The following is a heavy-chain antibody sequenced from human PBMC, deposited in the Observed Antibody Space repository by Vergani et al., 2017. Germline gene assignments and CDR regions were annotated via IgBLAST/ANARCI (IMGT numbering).Heavy chain of an antibody. D-gene: IGHD5-18*01. Sequence: QLQLQESCPGLVKPSETLSLTCPFSGGSISSSSYYWGWIRQPPRKWLEWIGSIYYSGSTYYNPSLKSRVTISVATSKNQFSLKLSSVTAADTAVYYCAKLEWIQLWLDYWGQGTLVTVSS. CDR1: GGSISSSSYY. CDR2: IYYSGST. V-gene: IGHV4-39*01. CDR3: AKLEWIQLWLDY. J-gene: IGHJ4*02.